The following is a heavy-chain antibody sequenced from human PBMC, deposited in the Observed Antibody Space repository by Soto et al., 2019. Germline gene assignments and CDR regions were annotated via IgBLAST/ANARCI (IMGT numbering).Heavy chain of an antibody. CDR2: INPNSGGT. CDR1: GYTFTGYY. Sequence: ASVKVSCKASGYTFTGYYMHWVRQAPGQGLEWMGWINPNSGGTNYAQKFQGRVTMTRDTSISTAYMELSRLRSDDTAVYYCARYRGRMYSSSWYWFDPWGQGTLVTVSS. J-gene: IGHJ5*02. D-gene: IGHD6-13*01. CDR3: ARYRGRMYSSSWYWFDP. V-gene: IGHV1-2*02.